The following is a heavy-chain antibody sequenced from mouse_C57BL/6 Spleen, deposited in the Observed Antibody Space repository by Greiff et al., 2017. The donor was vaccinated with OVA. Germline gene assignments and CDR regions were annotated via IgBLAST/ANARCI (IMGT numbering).Heavy chain of an antibody. CDR3: ARETTAQYYYAMDY. V-gene: IGHV1-81*01. Sequence: QVQLQQSGAELARPGASVKLSCKASGYTFTSYGISWVKQRTGQGLEWIGEIYPRSGNTYYNEKFKGKATLTADKSSSTAYMELRSLTSEDSAVYFCARETTAQYYYAMDYWGQGTSVTVSS. J-gene: IGHJ4*01. D-gene: IGHD1-2*01. CDR2: IYPRSGNT. CDR1: GYTFTSYG.